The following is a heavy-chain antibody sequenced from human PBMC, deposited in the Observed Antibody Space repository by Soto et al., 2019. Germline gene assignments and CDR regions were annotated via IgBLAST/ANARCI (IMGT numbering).Heavy chain of an antibody. V-gene: IGHV5-51*01. CDR2: IFPSDSDT. J-gene: IGHJ5*02. Sequence: GESLKISCRTSGYKFTSSCIALVRQMPGKGLEWMGIIFPSDSDTRYSPSFQGQVTISADRSTSTVFLQWASLKASDTAVYFCARKDKSGYFNWFGPWGQGTLVTVSS. CDR3: ARKDKSGYFNWFGP. D-gene: IGHD3-22*01. CDR1: GYKFTSSC.